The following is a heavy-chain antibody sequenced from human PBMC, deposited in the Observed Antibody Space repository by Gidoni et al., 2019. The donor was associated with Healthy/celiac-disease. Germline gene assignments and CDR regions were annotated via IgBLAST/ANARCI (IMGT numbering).Heavy chain of an antibody. CDR2: INHSGST. D-gene: IGHD2-15*01. CDR1: GGSFSGYY. J-gene: IGHJ4*02. CDR3: ASYGGNPGFSDY. V-gene: IGHV4-34*01. Sequence: QVPLQQWGAGLLKPSETLSLTCAVYGGSFSGYYWSWIRQPPGKGLEWIGEINHSGSTNYNPSLKTRVTISVDTSKNQFSLKLSSVTAADTAVYYCASYGGNPGFSDYWGQGTLVAVSS.